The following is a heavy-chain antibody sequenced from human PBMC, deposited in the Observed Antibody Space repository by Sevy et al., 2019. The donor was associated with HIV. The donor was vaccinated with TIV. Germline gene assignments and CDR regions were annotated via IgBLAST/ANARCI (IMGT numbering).Heavy chain of an antibody. V-gene: IGHV3-53*01. CDR1: GFTVSSNY. CDR3: ARFTTARGMDV. J-gene: IGHJ6*02. D-gene: IGHD2-2*01. Sequence: LSLTGAASGFTVSSNYMSWVRQAPGKGLEWVSVIYSGGSTYYADSVKGRFTISRDNSKNTLYLQMNSLRAEDTAVYYCARFTTARGMDVWGQGTTVTVSS. CDR2: IYSGGST.